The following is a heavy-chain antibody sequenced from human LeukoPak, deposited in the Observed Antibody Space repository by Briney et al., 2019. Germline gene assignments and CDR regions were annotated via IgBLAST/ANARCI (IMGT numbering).Heavy chain of an antibody. CDR2: INPNSGGT. J-gene: IGHJ4*02. Sequence: TSGKVSCKASGYTFTRYYMHWVRQAPGQGLEGMGWINPNSGGTNYAQKFQGRVTMTRGTSISTAYMELSRLRSDDTAVYYCARGTRRDIVVVVAATRGSSGIFGGFGYWGQGTLVTVSS. CDR1: GYTFTRYY. V-gene: IGHV1-2*02. CDR3: ARGTRRDIVVVVAATRGSSGIFGGFGY. D-gene: IGHD2-15*01.